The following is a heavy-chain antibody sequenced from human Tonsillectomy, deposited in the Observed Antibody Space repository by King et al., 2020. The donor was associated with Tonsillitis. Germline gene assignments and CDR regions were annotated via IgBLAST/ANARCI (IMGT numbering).Heavy chain of an antibody. J-gene: IGHJ6*02. D-gene: IGHD3-10*01. Sequence: QLVQSGAEVKKPGESLKISCKGSGYSFTRNWISWVRQMPGKGLEWMGIIYPGDSDTRYSPSFQGQVTISADKSISTAYLQWSSLKASDTAMYYCARLGTLVRGVIDYYYGMDVWGQGTTVTVSS. CDR1: GYSFTRNW. CDR2: IYPGDSDT. V-gene: IGHV5-51*01. CDR3: ARLGTLVRGVIDYYYGMDV.